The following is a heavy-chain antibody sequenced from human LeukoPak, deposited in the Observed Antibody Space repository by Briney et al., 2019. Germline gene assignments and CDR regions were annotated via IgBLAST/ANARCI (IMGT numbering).Heavy chain of an antibody. J-gene: IGHJ4*02. D-gene: IGHD6-13*01. Sequence: SGTLSLTCAVSGGSISSSNWWSWVRQPPGKGLEWIGEIYHSGSTNYNPSLKSRVTISVDKSKNQFSLKLSSVTAADTAVYYCARARPSGIAAAGTDIGYWGQGTLVTVSS. V-gene: IGHV4-4*02. CDR2: IYHSGST. CDR3: ARARPSGIAAAGTDIGY. CDR1: GGSISSSNW.